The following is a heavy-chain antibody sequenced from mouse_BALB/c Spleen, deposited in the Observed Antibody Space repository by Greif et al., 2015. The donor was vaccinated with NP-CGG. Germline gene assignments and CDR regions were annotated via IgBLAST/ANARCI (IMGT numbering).Heavy chain of an antibody. V-gene: IGHV1-69*02. Sequence: QVQLQQSGAELVKPGAPVKLSCKASGYTFTSYWMNWVEQRPGRGLEWIGRIDPSDSETHYNQKFKDKATLTVDKSSSTAYDQRSSLTSEDSAVYYCARGATNDGAWCAYWGQGTLVTVSA. CDR2: IDPSDSET. CDR1: GYTFTSYW. CDR3: ARGATNDGAWCAY. D-gene: IGHD3-1*01. J-gene: IGHJ3*01.